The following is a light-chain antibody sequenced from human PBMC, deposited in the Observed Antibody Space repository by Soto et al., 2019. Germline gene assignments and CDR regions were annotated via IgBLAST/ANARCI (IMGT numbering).Light chain of an antibody. J-gene: IGKJ5*01. Sequence: EVVLTQSPATLSVSPGEGATLSCRASQSVNINLAWYQQKPGQAPRLLIYGASTRATGVPARFSGSASGTEFTLTISTLQSEDFAVYYCQQYNNWPITFGQGTRLEMK. V-gene: IGKV3-15*01. CDR2: GAS. CDR1: QSVNIN. CDR3: QQYNNWPIT.